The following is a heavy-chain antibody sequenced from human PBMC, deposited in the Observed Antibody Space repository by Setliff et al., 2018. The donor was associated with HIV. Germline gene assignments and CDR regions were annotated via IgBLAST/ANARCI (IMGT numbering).Heavy chain of an antibody. CDR3: ARGHSGTPPDY. V-gene: IGHV4-39*02. CDR1: GGSISSGSYY. D-gene: IGHD3-10*01. J-gene: IGHJ4*02. Sequence: SETLSLTCTVSGGSISSGSYYWSWIRQPAGKGLEWIGTIYYIGTTYYNPSLKSRVTISVDTSKNHFSLQLSSVTAADTAVYYCARGHSGTPPDYWGQGTLVTVSS. CDR2: IYYIGTT.